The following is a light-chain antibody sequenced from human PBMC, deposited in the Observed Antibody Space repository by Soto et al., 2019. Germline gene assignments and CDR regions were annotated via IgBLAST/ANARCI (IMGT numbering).Light chain of an antibody. Sequence: QSALTQPASVSGSPGQSITISCTGTSSDVGGYYYVSWYQQYPGKAPKVMIYDVINRPSGVSNRFSGSKSGNTASLTISGLQAEDEADYYCSSYTSSNTYVFGTGTKVTVL. J-gene: IGLJ1*01. V-gene: IGLV2-14*03. CDR3: SSYTSSNTYV. CDR2: DVI. CDR1: SSDVGGYYY.